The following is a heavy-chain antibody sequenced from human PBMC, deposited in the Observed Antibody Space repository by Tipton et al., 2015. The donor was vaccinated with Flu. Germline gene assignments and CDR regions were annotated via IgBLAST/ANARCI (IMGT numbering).Heavy chain of an antibody. CDR2: IHYSGNT. CDR3: ARELDYGVFSPYFDY. Sequence: TLSLTCNVSGGSISTTTYYWGWIRQPPGKGLEWIGSIHYSGNTYYNPSLKSRVTMSLDTSKNQFSLKLTSVTAADTAVYYCARELDYGVFSPYFDYCGQGTLVTVSS. V-gene: IGHV4-39*07. CDR1: GGSISTTTYY. J-gene: IGHJ4*02. D-gene: IGHD4-17*01.